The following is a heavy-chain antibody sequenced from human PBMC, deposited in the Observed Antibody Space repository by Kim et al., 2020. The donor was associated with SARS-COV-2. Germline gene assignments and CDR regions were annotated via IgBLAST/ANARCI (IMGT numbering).Heavy chain of an antibody. J-gene: IGHJ4*02. V-gene: IGHV4-34*01. CDR2: INHSGST. CDR3: ARGRGVLDY. CDR1: GGSFSGYY. Sequence: SETLSLTCAVYGGSFSGYYWSWIRQPPGKGLEWIGEINHSGSTNYNPSLKSRVTISVDTSKNQFSLKLSSVTAADTAVYYCARGRGVLDYWGQGTLVTVSS. D-gene: IGHD3-10*01.